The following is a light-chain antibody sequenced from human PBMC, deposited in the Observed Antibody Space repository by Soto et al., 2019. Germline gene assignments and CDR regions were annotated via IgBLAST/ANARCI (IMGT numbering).Light chain of an antibody. Sequence: VHMSQFPSSVSASLGDRVTMPXRAGQYIGIYLNWYEQEPGXPPQXXXDDXSSLQRGGPSRCSGSGSGTDFTLTISNLQPDDCSTYYCQQAASVPSPVGQGTRLEIK. J-gene: IGKJ5*01. V-gene: IGKV1-39*01. CDR1: QYIGIY. CDR3: QQAASVPSP. CDR2: DXS.